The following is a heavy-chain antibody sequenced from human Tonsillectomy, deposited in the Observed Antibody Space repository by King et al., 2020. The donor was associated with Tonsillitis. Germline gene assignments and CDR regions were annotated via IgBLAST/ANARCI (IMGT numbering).Heavy chain of an antibody. V-gene: IGHV3-21*01. D-gene: IGHD6-19*01. CDR3: ARSNSGRYNDYCDY. J-gene: IGHJ4*02. CDR2: ISSSSSYI. Sequence: VQLVESGGGLVKPGGSLRLSCAASGFTFSSNGMNWVRQAPGKGLEWVSSISSSSSYIYYADSVKGRFTFSRDNAKNSMYLQMNSLRAEDTAVYYCARSNSGRYNDYCDYWGQGTLVTVSS. CDR1: GFTFSSNG.